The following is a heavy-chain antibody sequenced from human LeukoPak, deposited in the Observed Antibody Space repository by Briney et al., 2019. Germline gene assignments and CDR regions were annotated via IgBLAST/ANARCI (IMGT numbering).Heavy chain of an antibody. J-gene: IGHJ4*02. CDR2: IYYSGSP. V-gene: IGHV4-59*08. CDR3: AKREGSSWDMLY. Sequence: SETLSLTCTVSGGSISSYYWSWIRQPPGKGLEWIGYIYYSGSPNYNPSLKSRVTISIDTSKNQFSLKLSSVTAADTAVYYCAKREGSSWDMLYWGPGALVTVSS. D-gene: IGHD6-13*01. CDR1: GGSISSYY.